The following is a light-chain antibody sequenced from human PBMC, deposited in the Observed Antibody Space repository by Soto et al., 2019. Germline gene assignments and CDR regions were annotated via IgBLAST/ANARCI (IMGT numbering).Light chain of an antibody. CDR1: SSDVGGYIW. CDR2: DVY. V-gene: IGLV2-14*01. Sequence: SVLAQPASLSGSPGQSITISCTGTSSDVGGYIWVSWYQHHPGKAPKLVIYDVYQRPSGGSSRFSGSKSGNTAFLTISGLQTQAEADYYCVSYKSRTTDVFGRATKVAVL. CDR3: VSYKSRTTDV. J-gene: IGLJ1*01.